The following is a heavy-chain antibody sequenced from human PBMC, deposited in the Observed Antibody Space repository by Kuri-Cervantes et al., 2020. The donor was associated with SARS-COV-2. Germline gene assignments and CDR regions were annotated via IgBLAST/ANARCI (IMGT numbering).Heavy chain of an antibody. D-gene: IGHD6-6*01. J-gene: IGHJ3*02. CDR2: IRSKAYGGTT. V-gene: IGHV3-49*03. CDR1: GFTFGDYA. CDR3: AIGDSSSPHDAFDI. Sequence: GESLKISCTASGFTFGDYAMSWFRQAPGKGLEWVGFIRSKAYGGTTEYAASVKGRFTISRDNAKNSLYLQMNSLRAEDTAVYYCAIGDSSSPHDAFDIWGQGTMVTVSS.